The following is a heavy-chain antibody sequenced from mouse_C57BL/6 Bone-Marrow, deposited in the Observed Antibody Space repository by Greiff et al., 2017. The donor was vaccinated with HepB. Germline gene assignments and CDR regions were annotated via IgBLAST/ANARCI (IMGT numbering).Heavy chain of an antibody. D-gene: IGHD2-3*01. CDR3: ARWLLRFAY. V-gene: IGHV1-81*01. CDR1: GYTFTSYG. J-gene: IGHJ3*01. CDR2: IYPRSGNT. Sequence: VKLVESGAELARPGASVKLSCKASGYTFTSYGISWVKQSTGQGLEWIGEIYPRSGNTYYNEKFKGKATLTADKSSSTAYMELRSLTSEDSAVYFCARWLLRFAYWGQGTLVTVSA.